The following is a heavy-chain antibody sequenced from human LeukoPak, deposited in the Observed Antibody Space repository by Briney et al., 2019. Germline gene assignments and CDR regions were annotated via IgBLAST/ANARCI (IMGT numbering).Heavy chain of an antibody. D-gene: IGHD2-15*01. CDR2: IYYSGST. CDR3: AAGTPALEF. Sequence: PSETLSLTCTVSGGSISSYYWSWIRQPPGKGLEWIGYIYYSGSTNYNPSLKSRVTISIDTSKNQFSLKLTSVTAADTAVYYCAAGTPALEFWGQGTLVTVSS. CDR1: GGSISSYY. J-gene: IGHJ4*02. V-gene: IGHV4-59*08.